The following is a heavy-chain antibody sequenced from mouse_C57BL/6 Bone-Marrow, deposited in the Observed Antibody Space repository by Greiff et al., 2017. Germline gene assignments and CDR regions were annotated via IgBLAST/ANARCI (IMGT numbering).Heavy chain of an antibody. D-gene: IGHD3-1*01. CDR2: ISDGGSYT. V-gene: IGHV5-4*01. Sequence: EVQLVESGGGLVKPGGSLKLSCAASGFTFSSYAMSWVRQTPEKRLEWVATISDGGSYTYYPDNVKGRFTISRDNAKNNLYLQMSHLKSEDTAMYDCARDRGGYFDVWGTGTTVTVSS. J-gene: IGHJ1*03. CDR3: ARDRGGYFDV. CDR1: GFTFSSYA.